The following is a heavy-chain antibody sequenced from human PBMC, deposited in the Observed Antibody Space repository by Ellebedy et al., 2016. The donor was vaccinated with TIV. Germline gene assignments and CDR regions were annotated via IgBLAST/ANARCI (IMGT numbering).Heavy chain of an antibody. J-gene: IGHJ4*02. CDR2: ISSSSSYI. D-gene: IGHD3-3*01. CDR1: GFTFDDYA. V-gene: IGHV3-21*01. CDR3: ARDPLTISKRPHFDY. Sequence: GESLKISXAASGFTFDDYAMHWVRQAPGKGLEWVSSISSSSSYIYYADSVKGRFTISRDNAKNSLYLQMNSLRAEDTAMYYCARDPLTISKRPHFDYWGQGTLVTVSS.